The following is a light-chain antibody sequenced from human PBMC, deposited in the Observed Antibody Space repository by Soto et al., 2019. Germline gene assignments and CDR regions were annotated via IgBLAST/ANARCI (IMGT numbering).Light chain of an antibody. J-gene: IGKJ1*01. CDR3: QQYNNWPVT. CDR2: DAS. CDR1: QSVSSN. V-gene: IGKV3-15*01. Sequence: DTVMTQSAATLSVSPGERATLSCRASQSVSSNLAWYQQKPGQAPRLLIFDASTRATGLPARFSGSGSGTEFILTISSLQSEDFAVYYCQQYNNWPVTFGQGTKV.